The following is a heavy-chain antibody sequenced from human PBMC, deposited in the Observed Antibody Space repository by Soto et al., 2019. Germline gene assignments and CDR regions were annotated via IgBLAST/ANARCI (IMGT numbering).Heavy chain of an antibody. J-gene: IGHJ3*02. CDR1: GGSISSSSYY. CDR3: ARTWWELLGAFDI. Sequence: SETLSLTCTVSGGSISSSSYYWGWIRQPPGKGLEWIGSIYYSGSTYYNPSLKSRVTISVDTSKNQFSLKLSSVTAADTAVYYCARTWWELLGAFDIWGQGTMVTVS. D-gene: IGHD1-26*01. CDR2: IYYSGST. V-gene: IGHV4-39*01.